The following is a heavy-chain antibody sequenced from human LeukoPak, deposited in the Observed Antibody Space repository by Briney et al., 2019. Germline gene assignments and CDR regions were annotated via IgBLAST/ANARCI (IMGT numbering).Heavy chain of an antibody. CDR3: ARPGTTGTTI. J-gene: IGHJ4*02. V-gene: IGHV5-51*01. CDR1: GYSFTRNW. Sequence: GESLKISCTGYGYSFTRNWIGWVRQMPGKGLEWMGINYPDDSDTRYSPSFQGQVTISADKSISTAFLQWSSLKASDTAMYFCARPGTTGTTIWGQGTLVTVSS. D-gene: IGHD1-1*01. CDR2: NYPDDSDT.